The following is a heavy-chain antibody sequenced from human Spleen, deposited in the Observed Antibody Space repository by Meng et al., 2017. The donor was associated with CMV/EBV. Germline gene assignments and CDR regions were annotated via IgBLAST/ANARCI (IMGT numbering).Heavy chain of an antibody. CDR3: ARDPLLSSTSCSYHDAFDI. J-gene: IGHJ3*02. CDR2: IYSGGST. D-gene: IGHD2-2*01. Sequence: GESLKISCAASGFTVSSNYMSWVRQAPGKGLEWVSVIYSGGSTYYADSVKGRFTISRDNAKNSLYLQMNSLRAEDTAVYYCARDPLLSSTSCSYHDAFDIWGQGTMVTVSS. CDR1: GFTVSSNY. V-gene: IGHV3-53*01.